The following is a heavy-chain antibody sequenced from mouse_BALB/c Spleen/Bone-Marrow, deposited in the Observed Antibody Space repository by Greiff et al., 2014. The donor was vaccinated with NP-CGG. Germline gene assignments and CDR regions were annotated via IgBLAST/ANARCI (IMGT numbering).Heavy chain of an antibody. V-gene: IGHV3-2*02. CDR3: ARGIYYGRGYFDV. CDR2: ISYSGTT. Sequence: DVHLVESGPGLVKPSQSLSLTCTVTGYSITSDYAWNWIRQFPGNKLEWMGYISYSGTTGYNPSLKSRISITRDTSKNQFFLQLNSVTTEDTATYYCARGIYYGRGYFDVWGAGTTVTVSS. D-gene: IGHD1-1*01. J-gene: IGHJ1*01. CDR1: GYSITSDYA.